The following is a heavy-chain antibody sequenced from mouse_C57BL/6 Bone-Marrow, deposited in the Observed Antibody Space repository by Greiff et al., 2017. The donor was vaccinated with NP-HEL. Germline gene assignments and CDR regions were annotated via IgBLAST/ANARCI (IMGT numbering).Heavy chain of an antibody. CDR2: IWSGGST. D-gene: IGHD2-4*01. CDR3: ASMITTTRYYAMDY. CDR1: GFSLTSYG. J-gene: IGHJ4*01. Sequence: QVQLKESGPGLVQPSQSLSITCTVPGFSLTSYGVHWVRQSPGKGLEWLGVIWSGGSTDYNAAFISRLSISKDNSKSQVFFKMNSLQADDTAIYYCASMITTTRYYAMDYWGQGTSVTVSS. V-gene: IGHV2-2*01.